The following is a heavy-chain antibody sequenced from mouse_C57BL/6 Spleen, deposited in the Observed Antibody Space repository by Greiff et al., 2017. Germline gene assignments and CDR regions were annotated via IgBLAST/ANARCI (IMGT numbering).Heavy chain of an antibody. CDR3: ARDGYYFDY. V-gene: IGHV5-16*01. Sequence: EVKLVESEGGLVQPGRSMKLSCTATGFTFSDYYLAWVRKVPENGLEWVANINYDGSSTYYLASLKSRFIISRDKAKNILYLHMSSLKSEDTATYDCARDGYYFDYWGQGTTLTVSS. CDR2: INYDGSST. J-gene: IGHJ2*01. CDR1: GFTFSDYY.